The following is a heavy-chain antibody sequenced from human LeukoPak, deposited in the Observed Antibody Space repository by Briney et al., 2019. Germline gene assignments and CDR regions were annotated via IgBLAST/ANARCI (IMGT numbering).Heavy chain of an antibody. Sequence: SETLSLTCIVSAGSVSTIDYYWAWIRLPPGKGLEWIGGLSYTGGPFYNASLKGRATISVDHSKNQFFLSLTSVTAADSAVYYCARARGYKYGIFDIWGQATMVIVSS. CDR1: AGSVSTIDYY. V-gene: IGHV4-39*07. D-gene: IGHD5-18*01. CDR3: ARARGYKYGIFDI. CDR2: LSYTGGP. J-gene: IGHJ3*02.